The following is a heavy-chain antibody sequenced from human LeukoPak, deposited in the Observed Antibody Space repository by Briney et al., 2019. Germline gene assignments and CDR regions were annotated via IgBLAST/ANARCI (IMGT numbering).Heavy chain of an antibody. CDR3: ARDPPYYDSSGYYYDY. CDR2: ISGSSIYI. J-gene: IGHJ4*02. V-gene: IGHV3-21*01. CDR1: GFTFSTYS. Sequence: GGSLRLSCAASGFTFSTYSMNWVRQAPGKGLEWVSSISGSSIYIYYADSVKGRFTISRGNAKNSLYLQMNSLRAEDTAVYYCARDPPYYDSSGYYYDYWGQGTLVTVSS. D-gene: IGHD3-22*01.